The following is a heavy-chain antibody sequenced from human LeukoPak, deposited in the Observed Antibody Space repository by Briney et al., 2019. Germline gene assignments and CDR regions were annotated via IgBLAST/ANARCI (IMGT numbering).Heavy chain of an antibody. CDR2: VYYSGST. J-gene: IGHJ4*02. Sequence: SETLSLTCTVSGGSVSSYFWSWIRQPPGKGLEWIGYVYYSGSTNYNPSLKSRVTISVDTSKNQFSLKLSSVTAADTAVYYCARHEMGYCSSTSCFTTRSITGTPYYFDYWGQGTLVTVSS. CDR3: ARHEMGYCSSTSCFTTRSITGTPYYFDY. V-gene: IGHV4-59*08. CDR1: GGSVSSYF. D-gene: IGHD2-2*01.